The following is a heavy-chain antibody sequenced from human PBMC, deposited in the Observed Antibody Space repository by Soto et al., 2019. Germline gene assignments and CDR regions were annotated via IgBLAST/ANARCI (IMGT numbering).Heavy chain of an antibody. D-gene: IGHD6-19*01. CDR1: GDSVSSTSTA. CDR3: ARGSYYSGWV. Sequence: SQTLSLTCAISGDSVSSTSTAWSWIRQSPSRGLEWLGRTYYRSKWYSDYAVSVKSRITINPETSKNQFSLQLNYVTPEDTAVYYCARGSYYSGWVWGQGTLVTVSS. J-gene: IGHJ4*02. CDR2: TYYRSKWYS. V-gene: IGHV6-1*01.